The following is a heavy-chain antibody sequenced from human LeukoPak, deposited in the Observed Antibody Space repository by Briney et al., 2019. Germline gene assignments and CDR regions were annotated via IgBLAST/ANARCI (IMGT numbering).Heavy chain of an antibody. D-gene: IGHD2-15*01. Sequence: PGGSLRLSCAASGFTFTPHAMHWVRQAPGMGLEWVAFIWFDGSNRYYADFVKGRFTIYKDNSENTLYLQMNSLTAEDTAIYYCAKDSMVSATRLHYWGQGTLVTVSS. J-gene: IGHJ4*02. CDR1: GFTFTPHA. CDR3: AKDSMVSATRLHY. CDR2: IWFDGSNR. V-gene: IGHV3-30*02.